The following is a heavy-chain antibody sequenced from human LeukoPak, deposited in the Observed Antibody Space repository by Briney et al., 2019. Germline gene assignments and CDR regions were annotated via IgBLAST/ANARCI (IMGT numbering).Heavy chain of an antibody. V-gene: IGHV4-31*03. Sequence: SETLSLTCTVSGGSISSGGYYWSWIRQHPGKGLEWIVYIYYSGSTYYNPSLKSRVTISVDTSKNQFSLKLSSVTAADTAVYYCARYSGYYYYYYGMDVWGQGTTVTVSS. CDR3: ARYSGYYYYYYGMDV. D-gene: IGHD5-12*01. CDR2: IYYSGST. CDR1: GGSISSGGYY. J-gene: IGHJ6*02.